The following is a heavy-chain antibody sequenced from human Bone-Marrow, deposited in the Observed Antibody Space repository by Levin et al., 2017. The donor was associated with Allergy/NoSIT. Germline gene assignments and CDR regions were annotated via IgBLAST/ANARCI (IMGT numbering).Heavy chain of an antibody. Sequence: PSETLSLTCSVSGGSISNSYWSWVRQAPGKGLEWIGYIKNSGTTKYNPSLNSRVTISADTSKNQVSLRLTSVTAADTAVYYCASLGYTISYYDYAMDVWGQGTTVTVSS. J-gene: IGHJ6*02. CDR3: ASLGYTISYYDYAMDV. D-gene: IGHD5-12*01. V-gene: IGHV4-59*01. CDR2: IKNSGTT. CDR1: GGSISNSY.